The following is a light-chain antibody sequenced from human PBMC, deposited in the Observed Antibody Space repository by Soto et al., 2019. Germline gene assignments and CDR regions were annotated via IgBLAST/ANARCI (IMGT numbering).Light chain of an antibody. V-gene: IGLV2-14*01. CDR1: SSDVGGYNY. CDR2: DVS. CDR3: ISYTSSSTVV. J-gene: IGLJ2*01. Sequence: QPVLTQPASVSGSPGQSITISCTGTSSDVGGYNYVSWYQQHPGKAPKLMIYDVSNRPSGVSNRYSGSKSGNTASLTISGLQAEDEADYYCISYTSSSTVVFGGGTQLTVL.